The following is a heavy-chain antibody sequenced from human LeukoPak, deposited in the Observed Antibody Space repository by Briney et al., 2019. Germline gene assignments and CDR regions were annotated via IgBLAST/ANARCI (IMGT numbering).Heavy chain of an antibody. V-gene: IGHV1-46*01. J-gene: IGHJ4*02. CDR3: ARYDFSTWDY. CDR2: INPSGGST. D-gene: IGHD3-3*01. Sequence: ASVKVSCKASGYTFTSYYMHWVRQAPGQGLEWMGIINPSGGSTSYAQKFQGRVTMTRDTSTSTAYMELRSLRSDDTAVYYCARYDFSTWDYWGQGTLVTVSS. CDR1: GYTFTSYY.